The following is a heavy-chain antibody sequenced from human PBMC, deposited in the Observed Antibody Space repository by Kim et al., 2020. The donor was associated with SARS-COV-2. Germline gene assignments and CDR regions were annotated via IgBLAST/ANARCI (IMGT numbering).Heavy chain of an antibody. V-gene: IGHV3-7*05. Sequence: GGSLRLSCEASGFTFINYCMSWVRQAPGKGLEWVAKIKTDGSQRYYMDSVKGRFTISRDNARTTLYLQMNSLRAEDTAVYYCVRDSWFCLRSDCRGDA. D-gene: IGHD2-21*02. CDR3: VRDSWFCLRSDCRGDA. CDR2: IKTDGSQR. CDR1: GFTFINYC. J-gene: IGHJ3*01.